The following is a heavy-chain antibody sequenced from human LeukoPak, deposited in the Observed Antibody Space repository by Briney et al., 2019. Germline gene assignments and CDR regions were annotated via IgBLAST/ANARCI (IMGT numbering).Heavy chain of an antibody. CDR3: ASPWDYGAH. CDR1: GXTFSSYA. D-gene: IGHD4-17*01. J-gene: IGHJ4*02. CDR2: ISGSGGST. Sequence: GGSLRLSCAASGXTFSSYAMSWVRQAPGKGLEWVSAISGSGGSTYYADSVKGRFTISRDNAKNSLYLQMNSLRAEDTAVYYCASPWDYGAHWGQGTLVTVSS. V-gene: IGHV3-23*01.